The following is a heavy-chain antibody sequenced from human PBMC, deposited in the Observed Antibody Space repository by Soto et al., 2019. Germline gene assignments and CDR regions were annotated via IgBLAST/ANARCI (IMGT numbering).Heavy chain of an antibody. J-gene: IGHJ4*02. CDR2: IKQDGSEK. V-gene: IGHV3-7*01. CDR1: GFTFSSYW. D-gene: IGHD4-17*01. Sequence: GGSLRLSCAASGFTFSSYWMSWVRQAPGKGLEWVANIKQDGSEKYYVDSVKGRFTISRDNAKNSLYLQMNSLRAEDTAVYYCARVAEVVTTVTSFDYWGQGTLVTVSS. CDR3: ARVAEVVTTVTSFDY.